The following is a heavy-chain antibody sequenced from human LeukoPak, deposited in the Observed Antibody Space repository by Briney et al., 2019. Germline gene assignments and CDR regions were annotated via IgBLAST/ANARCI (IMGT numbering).Heavy chain of an antibody. CDR2: IYSGGST. J-gene: IGHJ6*03. D-gene: IGHD2-2*01. CDR1: GFAVNTNY. V-gene: IGHV3-53*01. Sequence: PGGALDLSCGASGFAVNTNYMNWVRQAPGKGLEGVSLIYSGGSTYYADSVQGRFTISRDNSKNTLDLQMNSLRAEDTAVYYCARVSAVPAPSDYYYYMDVWGRGTTVTISS. CDR3: ARVSAVPAPSDYYYYMDV.